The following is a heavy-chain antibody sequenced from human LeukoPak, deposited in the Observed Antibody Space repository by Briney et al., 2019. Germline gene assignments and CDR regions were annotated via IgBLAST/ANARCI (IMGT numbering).Heavy chain of an antibody. CDR2: IYYSGST. CDR3: ARALGSSGYGWFDP. J-gene: IGHJ5*02. D-gene: IGHD3-22*01. V-gene: IGHV4-31*03. Sequence: PSQTLSLTCTVSGGSISSGGYYWSWIRQHPVEGLEWIGNIYYSGSTYYNPSIKSRLTISVDTSKNQFSLKLSSVTAADTAVYYCARALGSSGYGWFDPWGQGTLVTVSS. CDR1: GGSISSGGYY.